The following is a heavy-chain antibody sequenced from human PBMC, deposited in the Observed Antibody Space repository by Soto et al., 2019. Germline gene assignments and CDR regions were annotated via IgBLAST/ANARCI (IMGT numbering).Heavy chain of an antibody. CDR1: GFTFSSYE. V-gene: IGHV3-48*03. J-gene: IGHJ5*02. Sequence: GGSLRLSCAAPGFTFSSYEMNWVRQAPGKGLEWVSYISSSGSTIYYADSVKGRFTISRDNAKNSLYLQMNSLRAEDTAVYYCARELGYGLENWFDPWGQGTLVTVSS. CDR3: ARELGYGLENWFDP. CDR2: ISSSGSTI. D-gene: IGHD5-18*01.